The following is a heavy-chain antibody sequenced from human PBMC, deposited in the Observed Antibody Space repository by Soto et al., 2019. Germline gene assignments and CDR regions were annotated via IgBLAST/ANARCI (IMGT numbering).Heavy chain of an antibody. Sequence: QVQVVQSGVEVRRPGSSVKVSCKASGDTFKNCVISWVRQAPGQGLEWMGGIIPLFGTTDFAQRFQGRLTITTDESTTTAYMELIRLRSEDTATYYCAAELGFVKLSVVWGQGTTVIVSS. D-gene: IGHD7-27*01. CDR2: IIPLFGTT. J-gene: IGHJ6*02. V-gene: IGHV1-69*01. CDR1: GDTFKNCV. CDR3: AAELGFVKLSVV.